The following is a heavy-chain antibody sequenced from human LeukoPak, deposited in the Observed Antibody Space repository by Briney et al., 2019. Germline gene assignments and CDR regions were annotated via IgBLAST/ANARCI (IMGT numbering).Heavy chain of an antibody. Sequence: SETLSLTCAVYGGSFSGYYWSWIRQPPGKGLEWIGEINHSGSTNYNPSLKSRVTISVDTSTNQFSLKLSSVTAADTAVYYCARGHGYSSGWYEPYYYGMDVWGQGTTVTVSS. CDR2: INHSGST. J-gene: IGHJ6*02. CDR3: ARGHGYSSGWYEPYYYGMDV. V-gene: IGHV4-34*01. D-gene: IGHD6-19*01. CDR1: GGSFSGYY.